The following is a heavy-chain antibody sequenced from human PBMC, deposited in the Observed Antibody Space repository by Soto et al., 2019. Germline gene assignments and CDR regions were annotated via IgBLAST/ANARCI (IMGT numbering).Heavy chain of an antibody. CDR3: AMVDIFVTPTPQHV. J-gene: IGHJ6*02. D-gene: IGHD2-2*03. CDR1: GYIFVNYG. V-gene: IGHV1-18*01. CDR2: ISPYSGNT. Sequence: QVQLVQSGDEVRKPGSSVKVSCKASGYIFVNYGIAWVRQAPGQGLEWMGWISPYSGNTHYASKVQGRRTMTTDTSTSTAYVSLGSLSPHDPPIYYCAMVDIFVTPTPQHVCGQGTTVTVSS.